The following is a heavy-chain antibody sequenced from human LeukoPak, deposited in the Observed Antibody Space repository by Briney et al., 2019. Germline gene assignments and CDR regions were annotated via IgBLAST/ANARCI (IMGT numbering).Heavy chain of an antibody. CDR2: ISYDGSNK. CDR3: AREQSSYGYFNFDY. Sequence: GGSLRLSCAASGFTFSSYAMHWVRQAPGKGLEWVAVISYDGSNKYYADSVKGRFTISRDNSKNTLYLQMNSLRAEDTAVYYCAREQSSYGYFNFDYWGQGTLVTVSS. V-gene: IGHV3-30-3*01. D-gene: IGHD5-18*01. CDR1: GFTFSSYA. J-gene: IGHJ4*02.